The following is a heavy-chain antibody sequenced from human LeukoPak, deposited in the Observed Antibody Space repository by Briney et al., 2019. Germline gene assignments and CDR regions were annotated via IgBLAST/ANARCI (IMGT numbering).Heavy chain of an antibody. Sequence: GASVKVSCKASGYTFTSYGISWVRQAPGQGLEWMGWISAYNGNTNYAQKLQGRVTMTTDTSTSTAYMELRSLRSDDTAVYYCAREHGSYGSNWFDPWGQGTLVTVSS. D-gene: IGHD5-18*01. CDR1: GYTFTSYG. CDR2: ISAYNGNT. J-gene: IGHJ5*02. CDR3: AREHGSYGSNWFDP. V-gene: IGHV1-18*01.